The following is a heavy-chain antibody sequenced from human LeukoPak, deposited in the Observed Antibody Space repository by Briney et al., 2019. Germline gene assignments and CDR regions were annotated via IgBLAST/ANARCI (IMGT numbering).Heavy chain of an antibody. V-gene: IGHV3-21*01. D-gene: IGHD3-22*01. J-gene: IGHJ4*02. CDR1: GFTFSIYS. Sequence: GGSLRLSCAASGFTFSIYSFNWVRQAPGKGLEWVSSINTVSSYIYYADSVRGGFTISRDNAENSLWLQMNSLRAEDSAVYYCARLRRNSDRSGFYYYYDNWGQGTLVTVSS. CDR2: INTVSSYI. CDR3: ARLRRNSDRSGFYYYYDN.